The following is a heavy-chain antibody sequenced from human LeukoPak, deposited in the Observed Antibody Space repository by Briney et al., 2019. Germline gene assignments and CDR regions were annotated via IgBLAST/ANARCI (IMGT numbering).Heavy chain of an antibody. CDR2: ISGSGGST. Sequence: GGSLRLSCAASGFTVSTNYLSWVRQAPGKGLEWVSAISGSGGSTYYADSVKGRFTISRDNSKNTLYLQMNSLRAEDTAVYYCAKLVVGDYDYWGQGTLVTVSS. D-gene: IGHD4-17*01. J-gene: IGHJ4*02. CDR1: GFTVSTNY. CDR3: AKLVVGDYDY. V-gene: IGHV3-23*01.